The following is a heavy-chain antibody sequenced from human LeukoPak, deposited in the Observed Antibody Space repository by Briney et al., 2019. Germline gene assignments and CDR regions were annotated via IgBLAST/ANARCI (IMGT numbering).Heavy chain of an antibody. CDR2: IYSGGST. Sequence: GGSLRLSCAASGFTVSSNYMSWVRQAPGKGLEWVSVIYSGGSTFYADSVEGRFSISRDNSKNTLYLQMNSLRAEDTAVYYCAKDARRTSGWYFFDYWGQGTLVTVSS. CDR1: GFTVSSNY. J-gene: IGHJ4*02. V-gene: IGHV3-53*01. D-gene: IGHD6-19*01. CDR3: AKDARRTSGWYFFDY.